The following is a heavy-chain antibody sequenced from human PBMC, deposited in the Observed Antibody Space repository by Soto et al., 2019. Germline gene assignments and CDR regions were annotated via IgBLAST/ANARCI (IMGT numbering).Heavy chain of an antibody. Sequence: SETLSLTCTVSGGSISSYYWSWIRQPPGKGLEWIGYIYYSGSTNYNPSLKSRVTISVDTSKNQFSLKLSSVTAADTAVYYCARGDDYGDYYFDYWGQGTLVTVSS. D-gene: IGHD4-17*01. V-gene: IGHV4-59*01. CDR1: GGSISSYY. CDR3: ARGDDYGDYYFDY. CDR2: IYYSGST. J-gene: IGHJ4*02.